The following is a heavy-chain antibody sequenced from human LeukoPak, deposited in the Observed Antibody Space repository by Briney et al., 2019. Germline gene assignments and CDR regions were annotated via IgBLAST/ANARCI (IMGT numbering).Heavy chain of an antibody. CDR3: ARIRGSYGYGIDV. D-gene: IGHD1-26*01. CDR2: ISSSSSYT. CDR1: GFTFSDYY. J-gene: IGHJ6*02. V-gene: IGHV3-11*03. Sequence: GGSLRLSCAASGFTFSDYYMSWIRQAPGKGLEWVSYISSSSSYTNYADSVKGRFTISRDNAKNSLYLQMNSLRAEDTAVYYCARIRGSYGYGIDVWGQGTTVTVSS.